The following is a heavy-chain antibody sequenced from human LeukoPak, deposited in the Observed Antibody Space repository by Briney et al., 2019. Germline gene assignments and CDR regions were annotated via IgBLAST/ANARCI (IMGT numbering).Heavy chain of an antibody. J-gene: IGHJ4*02. Sequence: GGSLTLSCAASGFIFSNYAMYWVRQAPGNGLEWVSAISGRSDNTYYADSVKGRFTLSRDSSKNTLYLQMNSLRADDTAVYYCAKWGDYDVLTGYYVSDFWGQGTLVTVSS. V-gene: IGHV3-23*01. CDR1: GFIFSNYA. CDR3: AKWGDYDVLTGYYVSDF. D-gene: IGHD3-9*01. CDR2: ISGRSDNT.